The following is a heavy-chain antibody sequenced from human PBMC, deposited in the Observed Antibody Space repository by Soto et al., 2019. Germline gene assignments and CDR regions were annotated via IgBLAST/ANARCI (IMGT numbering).Heavy chain of an antibody. CDR2: IDPSDSYT. J-gene: IGHJ3*02. CDR3: AMPYVYDGSGYSRDAFDI. CDR1: GYNFGAYW. Sequence: GESLKISCQGSGYNFGAYWIGWVRQMPGKGLEWVGRIDPSDSYTKYSPSFQGHVTISHDKSLSTAYLEWSSLKASDTGMYYCAMPYVYDGSGYSRDAFDIWGHGTLVTVSS. D-gene: IGHD3-22*01. V-gene: IGHV5-10-1*01.